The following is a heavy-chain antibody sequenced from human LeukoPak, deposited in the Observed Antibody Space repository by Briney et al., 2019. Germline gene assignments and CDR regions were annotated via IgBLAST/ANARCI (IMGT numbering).Heavy chain of an antibody. J-gene: IGHJ4*02. Sequence: PSETLSLTCTVSGDSISSYYWSWTRQPPGKGLEWIGYISNSGSTDYNPALKSRVTISVDTSKNQFSLKLSSVTGADTAVYYCARGRTWFGELSYWGQGTLVTVSS. CDR1: GDSISSYY. D-gene: IGHD3-10*01. V-gene: IGHV4-59*01. CDR3: ARGRTWFGELSY. CDR2: ISNSGST.